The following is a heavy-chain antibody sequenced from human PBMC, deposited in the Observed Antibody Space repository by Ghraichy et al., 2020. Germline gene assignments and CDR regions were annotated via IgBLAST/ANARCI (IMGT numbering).Heavy chain of an antibody. D-gene: IGHD4-23*01. J-gene: IGHJ4*02. V-gene: IGHV3-23*01. CDR1: GFSFTTYG. Sequence: WGSLRLSCAASGFSFTTYGMSWVRQAPGKGLEWVSGISGGGGSTYYADSVKGRFTISRDNSKNTLYLQMNSLRAEDTAIYYCAKDIPFFYGGSFDYWGQGTLVTVSS. CDR2: ISGGGGST. CDR3: AKDIPFFYGGSFDY.